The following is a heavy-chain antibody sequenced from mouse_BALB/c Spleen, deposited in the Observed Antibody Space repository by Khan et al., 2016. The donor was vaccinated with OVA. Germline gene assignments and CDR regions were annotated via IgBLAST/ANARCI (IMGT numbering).Heavy chain of an antibody. Sequence: EVELVESGGDLLKPGGSLKLSCAASGFTFSSYGMSWVRQTLDKRLEWVATISSCGSYTYYPANLKGRFTISRDNAKNTLYLQMSSLKSEDTAMYYCARQPGYYEGSAMDYWGQGTSVTVSS. CDR1: GFTFSSYG. CDR2: ISSCGSYT. CDR3: ARQPGYYEGSAMDY. V-gene: IGHV5-6*01. D-gene: IGHD2-3*01. J-gene: IGHJ4*01.